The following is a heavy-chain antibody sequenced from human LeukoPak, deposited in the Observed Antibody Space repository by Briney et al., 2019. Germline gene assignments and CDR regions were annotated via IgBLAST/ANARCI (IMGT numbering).Heavy chain of an antibody. CDR1: GFTFSSYG. V-gene: IGHV3-33*01. Sequence: TGGSLRLSCAASGFTFSSYGMHWVRQAPGKGLEWVAVIWYDGSNKYYADSVKGRFTISRDNSKNTLYLQMNSLRAEDTAVYYCARDRLVPAAKRMYYYYGMDVWGQGTTVTVSS. CDR3: ARDRLVPAAKRMYYYYGMDV. D-gene: IGHD2-2*01. J-gene: IGHJ6*02. CDR2: IWYDGSNK.